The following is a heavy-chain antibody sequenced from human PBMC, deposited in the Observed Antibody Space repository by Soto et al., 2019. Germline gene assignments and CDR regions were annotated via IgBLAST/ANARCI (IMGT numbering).Heavy chain of an antibody. CDR2: ISYDGSNK. V-gene: IGHV3-30-3*01. CDR1: VFTFSSYA. Sequence: PVGSLRLSCASSVFTFSSYAMHCVRHSPGKWLEWVAVISYDGSNKYYADSVKGRFTISRDNSKNTLYLQMNSLRAEDTAVYYCARDKKVLRFLEWYGYGMEVLGQGTTVKVSS. D-gene: IGHD3-3*01. CDR3: ARDKKVLRFLEWYGYGMEV. J-gene: IGHJ6*01.